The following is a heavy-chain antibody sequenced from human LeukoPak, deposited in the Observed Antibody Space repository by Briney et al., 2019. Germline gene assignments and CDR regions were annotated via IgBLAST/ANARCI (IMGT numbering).Heavy chain of an antibody. CDR2: IYSGGST. Sequence: PGGSLRLSCAASAFTVSSNYMSWVRHAPGKGLEWVSVIYSGGSTYYADSVKGRFTISRDNSKNTLYLQMNSLRAEDTAVYYCAVHIVVVSPREYWGQGTLVTVSS. V-gene: IGHV3-53*01. J-gene: IGHJ4*02. CDR1: AFTVSSNY. D-gene: IGHD2-21*01. CDR3: AVHIVVVSPREY.